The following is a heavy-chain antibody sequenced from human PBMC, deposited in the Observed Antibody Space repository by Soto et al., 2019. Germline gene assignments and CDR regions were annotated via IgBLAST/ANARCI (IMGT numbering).Heavy chain of an antibody. J-gene: IGHJ6*02. V-gene: IGHV4-34*01. CDR2: INHSGST. CDR3: ARGVKIYYYGMDV. Sequence: QVQLQQWGAGLLKPSETLSLTCAVYGGSFSGYYWSWIRQPPGKGLEWIGEINHSGSTNYTPSLKSRVTISVDTSKNQFSLKLSSVTAADTAVYYCARGVKIYYYGMDVWGQGTTVTVSS. CDR1: GGSFSGYY.